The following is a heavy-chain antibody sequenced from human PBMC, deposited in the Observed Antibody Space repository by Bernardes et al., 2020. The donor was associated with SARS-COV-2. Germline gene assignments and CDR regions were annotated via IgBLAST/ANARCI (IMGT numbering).Heavy chain of an antibody. CDR1: GFTFSSYD. Sequence: GGSLRLSCATSGFTFSSYDMHWVRQTPGKGLEWVSTIGTADDTYYPDSVKGRFTISRENARSSLYLQMTSLRAGDTAIYYCTRGRGGEYFGDLLVWGQGTLVTGSS. CDR3: TRGRGGEYFGDLLV. CDR2: IGTADDT. V-gene: IGHV3-13*01. J-gene: IGHJ4*02. D-gene: IGHD3-10*01.